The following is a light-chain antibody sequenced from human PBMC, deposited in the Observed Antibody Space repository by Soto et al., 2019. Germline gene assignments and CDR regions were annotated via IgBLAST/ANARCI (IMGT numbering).Light chain of an antibody. CDR1: QSVSSN. CDR3: QQYNNWPPP. J-gene: IGKJ4*01. Sequence: EIVMTQSPATLSVSQGERATLSCRASQSVSSNLAWYQQKPGQAPRLLIYGASTRATGIPARFSGSGSGTEFTLTISSLQSEDFAVYYCQQYNNWPPPFGGGTKVEIK. V-gene: IGKV3-15*01. CDR2: GAS.